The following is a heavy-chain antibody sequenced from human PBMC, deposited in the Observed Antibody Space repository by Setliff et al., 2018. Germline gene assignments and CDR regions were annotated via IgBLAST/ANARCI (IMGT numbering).Heavy chain of an antibody. Sequence: PSETLSLTCAVSGGSISRTSHYWGWIRQTPGKGLEWIGSVFYTGNTFYNPSLKSRVSISEDTSKSQLSLKVDSVTAADTAVYYCASNRAAMALDDPWGQGKLVTVSS. V-gene: IGHV4-39*01. J-gene: IGHJ5*02. CDR1: GGSISRTSHY. CDR3: ASNRAAMALDDP. D-gene: IGHD5-18*01. CDR2: VFYTGNT.